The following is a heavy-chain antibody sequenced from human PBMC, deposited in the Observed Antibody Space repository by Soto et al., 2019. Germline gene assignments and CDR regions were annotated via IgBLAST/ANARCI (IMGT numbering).Heavy chain of an antibody. D-gene: IGHD3-9*01. V-gene: IGHV1-8*01. CDR3: ARGPFDSYYYYMDV. CDR2: MNPNSGNT. CDR1: GYTFTSYD. J-gene: IGHJ6*03. Sequence: GASVKVSCKASGYTFTSYDINWVRQATGQGLEWMGWMNPNSGNTGYAQKFQGRVTMTRNTSISTAYMELSSLRSEDTAVYYCARGPFDSYYYYMDVWGKGTTVTVSS.